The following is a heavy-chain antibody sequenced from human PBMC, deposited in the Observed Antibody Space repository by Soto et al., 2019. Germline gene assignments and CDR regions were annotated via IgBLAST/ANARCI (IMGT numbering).Heavy chain of an antibody. D-gene: IGHD1-7*01. Sequence: SQTLSLTCAISGYSVSSNSAAWNWIRQSPSRGLEWLGRTYYRSRWYNDYAVSVKSRITVNPDTSKNQFSLHLNSVTPEGTAVYYCAGTTSLQWYYMDVWDKGTTVTVSS. CDR1: GYSVSSNSAA. CDR2: TYYRSRWYN. J-gene: IGHJ6*03. V-gene: IGHV6-1*01. CDR3: AGTTSLQWYYMDV.